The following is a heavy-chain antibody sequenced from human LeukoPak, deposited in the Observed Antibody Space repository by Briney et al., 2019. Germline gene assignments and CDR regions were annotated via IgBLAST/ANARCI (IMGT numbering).Heavy chain of an antibody. J-gene: IGHJ4*02. Sequence: SSETLSLTCTVSGGSISRGDYYWSWIRQPPGKGLEWIGYIYYSGSTYYNPSLKSRVTISVDTSKNQFSLRLSSVTAADTAVYYCARDRGVVGAKEIYYFDYWGQGTLVTVSS. CDR1: GGSISRGDYY. CDR3: ARDRGVVGAKEIYYFDY. V-gene: IGHV4-30-4*01. CDR2: IYYSGST. D-gene: IGHD1-26*01.